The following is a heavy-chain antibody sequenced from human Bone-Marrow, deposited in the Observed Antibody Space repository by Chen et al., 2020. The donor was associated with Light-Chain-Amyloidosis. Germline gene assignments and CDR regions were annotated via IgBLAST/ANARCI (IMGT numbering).Heavy chain of an antibody. CDR3: ARATLRYLDY. CDR2: TNSAGTST. J-gene: IGHJ4*02. D-gene: IGHD3-9*01. V-gene: IGHV3-74*01. Sequence: EVLLVESGGEVVQPGGSLRLSCTASGFSFRTYWMHWVRQSPGKGLVSVSRTNSAGTSTTDADSVKRRFTVSRDNTKNTMYLEMNSLRVEDAAVYCCARATLRYLDYWGQGALVTVSS. CDR1: GFSFRTYW.